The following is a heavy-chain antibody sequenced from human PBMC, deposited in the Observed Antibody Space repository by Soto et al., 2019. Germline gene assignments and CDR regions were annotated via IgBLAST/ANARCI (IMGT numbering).Heavy chain of an antibody. D-gene: IGHD6-13*01. CDR3: ARGRREPGYSSSWYFCFDP. CDR1: GGSISSYC. J-gene: IGHJ5*02. CDR2: IYYSGST. Sequence: PTETLSLTCTVSGGSISSYCWSWIRQPPGKGLEWIGYIYYSGSTNYNPSLKSRVTISVDTSKNQFSLNLSSVTAADTAVYYCARGRREPGYSSSWYFCFDPWGQGTLVTVSS. V-gene: IGHV4-59*01.